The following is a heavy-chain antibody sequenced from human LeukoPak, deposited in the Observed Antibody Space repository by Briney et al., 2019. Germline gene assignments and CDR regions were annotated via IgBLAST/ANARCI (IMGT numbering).Heavy chain of an antibody. V-gene: IGHV3-20*04. CDR3: ARADKDGYSFFGFDY. D-gene: IGHD5/OR15-5a*01. J-gene: IGHJ4*02. Sequence: GGSLRLSCAASGFAFDDYGMSWVRQAPGKGLEWVSGINWNGGSIGYADSVKGRFTISRDNAKNSLYLQINSLRAEDTALYYCARADKDGYSFFGFDYWGQGTLVTVSS. CDR2: INWNGGSI. CDR1: GFAFDDYG.